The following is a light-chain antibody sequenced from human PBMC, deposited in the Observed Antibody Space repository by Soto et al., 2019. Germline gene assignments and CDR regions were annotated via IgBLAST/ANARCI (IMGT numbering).Light chain of an antibody. CDR2: DVN. CDR1: SSDVGGYNY. Sequence: QSVLTQPASVSGSPGQSITISCTGTSSDVGGYNYVSWYQQHPVKAPKLMIYDVNNRPSGVSNRFSGSKSGNTASLTISGLQDEDEADYYCSSYTGSITYVVFGGGTKLTVL. V-gene: IGLV2-14*01. J-gene: IGLJ2*01. CDR3: SSYTGSITYVV.